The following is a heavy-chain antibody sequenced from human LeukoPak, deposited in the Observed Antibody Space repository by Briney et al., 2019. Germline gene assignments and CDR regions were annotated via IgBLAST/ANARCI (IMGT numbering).Heavy chain of an antibody. D-gene: IGHD4/OR15-4a*01. CDR3: ARMGAIAGASANPDY. Sequence: SETLSLTCTVSDGSISNYYWSWIRQPPGKGLEWIGYIYYSGSTDYSPSLKSRVTISVDTSKNQFSLKLSSVTAADTAVYYCARMGAIAGASANPDYWGQGTLVTVSS. CDR2: IYYSGST. CDR1: DGSISNYY. V-gene: IGHV4-59*01. J-gene: IGHJ4*02.